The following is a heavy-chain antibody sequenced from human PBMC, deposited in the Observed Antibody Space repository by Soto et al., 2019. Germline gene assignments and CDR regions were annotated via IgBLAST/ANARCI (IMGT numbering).Heavy chain of an antibody. CDR2: ISYDGSNK. D-gene: IGHD3-3*01. Sequence: GGSLRLSCAASGFTFSSYGMHWVHQAPGKGLEWVAVISYDGSNKYYADSVKGRFTISRDNSKNTLYLQMNSLRAEDTAVYYCAKPRGGGHYDFWSGYYSGAEYFQHWGQGTLVTVSS. J-gene: IGHJ1*01. V-gene: IGHV3-30*18. CDR3: AKPRGGGHYDFWSGYYSGAEYFQH. CDR1: GFTFSSYG.